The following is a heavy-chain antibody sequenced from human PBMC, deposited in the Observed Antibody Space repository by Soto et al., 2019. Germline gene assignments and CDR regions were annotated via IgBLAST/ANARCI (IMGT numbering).Heavy chain of an antibody. CDR3: ARSSFNVLRFLEWLPKNDAFDI. D-gene: IGHD3-3*01. Sequence: ASVKVSCKASGYTFTGYYMHWVRQAPGQGLEWMGWINPNSGGTNYAQKFQGRVTMTRDTSISTAYMELSRLRSDDTAVYYCARSSFNVLRFLEWLPKNDAFDIWGQGPMVTVSS. V-gene: IGHV1-2*02. CDR2: INPNSGGT. J-gene: IGHJ3*02. CDR1: GYTFTGYY.